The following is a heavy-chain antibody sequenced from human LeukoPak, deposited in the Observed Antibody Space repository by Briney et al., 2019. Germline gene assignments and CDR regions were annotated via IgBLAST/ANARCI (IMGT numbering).Heavy chain of an antibody. D-gene: IGHD6-6*01. CDR3: ARLIGDRTIYDS. CDR1: GFTFRTYW. CDR2: INQGGSET. J-gene: IGHJ4*02. Sequence: GGSLRLSCAASGFTFRTYWMSWVRQAPGKGLEWVASINQGGSETYYVESVKGRFTISRDNAMNSFFLQMNSLRAGDTAVYYCARLIGDRTIYDSWGQGTMGTVSS. V-gene: IGHV3-7*01.